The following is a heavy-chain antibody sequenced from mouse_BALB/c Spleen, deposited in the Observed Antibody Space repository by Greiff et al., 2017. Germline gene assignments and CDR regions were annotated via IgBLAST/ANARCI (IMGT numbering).Heavy chain of an antibody. CDR3: ARTTTVVAYYFDY. V-gene: IGHV1-18*01. D-gene: IGHD1-1*01. Sequence: EVKLQESGPELVQPGASVKISCKTSGYTFTEYTMHWVKQGHGKSLEWIGGINPNNGGTSYNQKFKGKATLTVDKSSSTAYMELRSLTSEDSAVYYCARTTTVVAYYFDYWGQGTTLTVSS. CDR1: GYTFTEYT. CDR2: INPNNGGT. J-gene: IGHJ2*01.